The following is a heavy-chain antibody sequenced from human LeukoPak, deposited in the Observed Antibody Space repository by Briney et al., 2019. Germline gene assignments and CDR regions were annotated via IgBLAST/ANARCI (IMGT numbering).Heavy chain of an antibody. V-gene: IGHV3-53*01. J-gene: IGHJ4*02. CDR2: IYSGGST. D-gene: IGHD4/OR15-4a*01. CDR1: GLTVSSNS. CDR3: ARRAGAYSHPYDY. Sequence: GGSLRLSCAASGLTVSSNSMSWVRQAPGKGLEWVSFIYSGGSTYYADSVKGRVTISRDNPKNTLYLQMNSLRADDTAVYYCARRAGAYSHPYDYWGQGTLVTVSS.